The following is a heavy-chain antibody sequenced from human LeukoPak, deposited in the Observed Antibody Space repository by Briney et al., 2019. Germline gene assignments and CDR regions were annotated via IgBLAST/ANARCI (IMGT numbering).Heavy chain of an antibody. D-gene: IGHD2-15*01. V-gene: IGHV4-4*02. CDR1: GGSLSSSNW. J-gene: IGHJ1*01. CDR2: IYHSGST. Sequence: SGTLSLTCAVSGGSLSSSNWWSWVRQPPGKGLEWIGEIYHSGSTNYNPSLKSRVTISVDKSKNQFSLKLSSVTAADTAVYYCARDSVAATLGAEYFQHWGQGTLVTVSS. CDR3: ARDSVAATLGAEYFQH.